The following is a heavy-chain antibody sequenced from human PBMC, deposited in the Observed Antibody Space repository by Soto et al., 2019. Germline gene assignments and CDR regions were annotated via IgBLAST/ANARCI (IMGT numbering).Heavy chain of an antibody. Sequence: EVQLLESGGGLVQPGGSLRLSCAASGFTFSSYGMTWVRQAPGKGLEWVSFSSATGAGTYYADSVKGRFTISRDNSNNTLYLQLTRLIADDTAVYYCAKDRRAGGNYGFYSDFWGQGALVIVSS. D-gene: IGHD1-7*01. CDR3: AKDRRAGGNYGFYSDF. V-gene: IGHV3-23*01. CDR1: GFTFSSYG. CDR2: SSATGAGT. J-gene: IGHJ4*02.